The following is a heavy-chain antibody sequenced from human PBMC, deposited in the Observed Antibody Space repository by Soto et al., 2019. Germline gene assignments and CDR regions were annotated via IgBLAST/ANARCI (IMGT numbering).Heavy chain of an antibody. V-gene: IGHV1-69*13. CDR3: AREGPYCSSTSCPLDY. D-gene: IGHD2-2*01. J-gene: IGHJ4*02. CDR1: GGTFSSYA. Sequence: SVKVSCKASGGTFSSYAISWVRQAPGQGLEWMGGIIPIFGTANYAQKFQGRVTITADESTSTAYMELSSLRSEDTAVYYCAREGPYCSSTSCPLDYWGQGTLVTVSS. CDR2: IIPIFGTA.